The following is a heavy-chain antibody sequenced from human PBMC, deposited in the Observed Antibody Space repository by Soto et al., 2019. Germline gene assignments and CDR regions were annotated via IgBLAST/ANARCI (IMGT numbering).Heavy chain of an antibody. CDR1: GVSISGYY. D-gene: IGHD2-2*01. Sequence: ETLSLTCPVSGVSISGYYWSWVRQPAGKGLEWVGRIYSDGTTNYSPSLKSRVTMSLDTSKDQFSLHLNSVTAADTAVYYCSRVGCSNSKCYTRGMDVWGQGTTVTVS. J-gene: IGHJ6*02. CDR3: SRVGCSNSKCYTRGMDV. CDR2: IYSDGTT. V-gene: IGHV4-4*07.